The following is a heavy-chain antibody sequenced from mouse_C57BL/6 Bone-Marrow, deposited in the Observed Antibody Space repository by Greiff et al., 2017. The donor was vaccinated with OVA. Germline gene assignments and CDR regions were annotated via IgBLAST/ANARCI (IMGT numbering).Heavy chain of an antibody. CDR1: GFTFSDFY. Sequence: EVKLVESGGGLVQSGRSLRLSCATSGFTFSDFYMEWVRQAPGKGLEWIAASRNKANDYTTEYSASVKGRFIVSRDTSQSILYLQMNALRAEDTAMYYCASHYYSAWFAYWGQGTLVTVSA. V-gene: IGHV7-1*01. CDR2: SRNKANDYTT. CDR3: ASHYYSAWFAY. J-gene: IGHJ3*01. D-gene: IGHD2-1*01.